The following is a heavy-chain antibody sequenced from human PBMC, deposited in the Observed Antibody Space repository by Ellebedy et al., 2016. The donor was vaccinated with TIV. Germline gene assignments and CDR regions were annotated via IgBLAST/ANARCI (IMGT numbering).Heavy chain of an antibody. CDR2: INPNSGGT. CDR1: GYIFTAYS. V-gene: IGHV1-2*02. CDR3: ARGTTVISLGYFDP. Sequence: AASVKVSCKASGYIFTAYSMHWVRQAPGQGLEWMGWINPNSGGTNYAQNFQGRVTMTRDTSISTAYMELSRLRSDDTALYYCARGTTVISLGYFDPWGQGTLVTVSS. D-gene: IGHD4-23*01. J-gene: IGHJ5*02.